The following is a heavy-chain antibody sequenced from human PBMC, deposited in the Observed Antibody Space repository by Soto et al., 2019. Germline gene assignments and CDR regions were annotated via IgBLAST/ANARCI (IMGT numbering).Heavy chain of an antibody. CDR1: GFSFRDAW. CDR3: TTVRWGGHYDLGY. Sequence: GGSLRLSCGGSGFSFRDAWMSWVRQAPGKGLEWVGRIKSRNVGGPTDYAAPVKGRFTISRDDSKTMLYLQMNSLKIEDTAVYYCTTVRWGGHYDLGYSAQGALDTGSA. CDR2: IKSRNVGGPT. V-gene: IGHV3-15*01. J-gene: IGHJ4*02. D-gene: IGHD3-3*01.